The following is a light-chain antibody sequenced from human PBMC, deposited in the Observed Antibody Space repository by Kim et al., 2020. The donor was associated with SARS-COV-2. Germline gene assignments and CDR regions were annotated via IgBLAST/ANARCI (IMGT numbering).Light chain of an antibody. CDR1: KLGDKY. Sequence: SYELTQPPSMSVSPGQTATITCSGNKLGDKYTSWYQQRPGQSPVVVIYQDTKRPSGIPERFSGSNSGNKATLTISGTQTMDEADYYCQAWDRSTVVFGGGTQLTVL. V-gene: IGLV3-1*01. J-gene: IGLJ2*01. CDR3: QAWDRSTVV. CDR2: QDT.